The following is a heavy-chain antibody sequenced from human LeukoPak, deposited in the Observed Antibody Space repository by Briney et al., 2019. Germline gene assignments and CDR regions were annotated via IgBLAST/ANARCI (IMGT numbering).Heavy chain of an antibody. CDR3: ASIQTANWDY. Sequence: ASVKVSCKASGGTFSSYATSWVRQAPGQGLEWMGRIIPIFGIANYALKFQGRVTITADKSTSTAYMELSSLRSEDTAVYYCASIQTANWDYWGQGTLVTVSS. J-gene: IGHJ4*02. CDR2: IIPIFGIA. V-gene: IGHV1-69*04. D-gene: IGHD5-18*01. CDR1: GGTFSSYA.